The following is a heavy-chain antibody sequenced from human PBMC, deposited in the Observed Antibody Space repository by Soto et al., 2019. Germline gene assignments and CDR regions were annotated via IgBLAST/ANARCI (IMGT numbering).Heavy chain of an antibody. J-gene: IGHJ4*02. D-gene: IGHD2-2*01. Sequence: PGGSLRLSCAASGFIVSDNYINWVRQAPGKGLEWVSVTYTGGYTYYADSVKGRFTISRDNSKNTLYLQMNSLRAEDTAVYYCARGGEYCSSTSCYFDYWGQGTLVTVSS. V-gene: IGHV3-53*01. CDR1: GFIVSDNY. CDR2: TYTGGYT. CDR3: ARGGEYCSSTSCYFDY.